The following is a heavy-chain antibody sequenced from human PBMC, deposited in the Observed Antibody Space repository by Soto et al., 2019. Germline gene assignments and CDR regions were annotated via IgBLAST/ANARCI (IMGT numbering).Heavy chain of an antibody. V-gene: IGHV1-18*01. CDR3: ARDRYYDFWSDPPAHYYYYGMDV. CDR2: ISAYNGNT. Sequence: QVQLVQSGAEVKKPGASVKVSCKASGYTFTSYGISWVRQAPGQGLEWMGWISAYNGNTNYAQKLQGRVTMTTDTSTSTAYMELRSLRSDDTAVYYCARDRYYDFWSDPPAHYYYYGMDVWGQGTTVTVSS. D-gene: IGHD3-3*01. J-gene: IGHJ6*02. CDR1: GYTFTSYG.